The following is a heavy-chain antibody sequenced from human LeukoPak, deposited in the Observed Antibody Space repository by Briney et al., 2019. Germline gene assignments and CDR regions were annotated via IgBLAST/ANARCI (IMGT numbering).Heavy chain of an antibody. D-gene: IGHD2-21*02. Sequence: RASVKVSCKASGYTFTSYDINWVRQATGQGLEWMGWMNPNSGNTGYAQKFQGRVTMTRNTSISTAYMELSSLRSEDTAVYYCARDSDPYCGGDCSPSDSWGQGTLVTVSS. CDR2: MNPNSGNT. CDR3: ARDSDPYCGGDCSPSDS. CDR1: GYTFTSYD. J-gene: IGHJ4*02. V-gene: IGHV1-8*01.